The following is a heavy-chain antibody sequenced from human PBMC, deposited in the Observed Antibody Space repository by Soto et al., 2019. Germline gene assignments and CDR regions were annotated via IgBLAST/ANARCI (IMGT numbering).Heavy chain of an antibody. CDR1: GDSVSSNSAA. CDR3: YDTTSPLWFYVDV. CDR2: TYYRSRWYN. V-gene: IGHV6-1*01. D-gene: IGHD2-21*01. J-gene: IGHJ6*03. Sequence: RSQTLSLTCAISGDSVSSNSAAWNCIRLSPSRGLEWLARTYYRSRWYNDYAVSVRSRITVNPDTSKNQFSLQLTSVTPEDTAVYYWYDTTSPLWFYVDVWGKGTTVTVAS.